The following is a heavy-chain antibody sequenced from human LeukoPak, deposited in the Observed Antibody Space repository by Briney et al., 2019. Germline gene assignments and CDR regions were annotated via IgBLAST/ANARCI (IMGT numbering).Heavy chain of an antibody. D-gene: IGHD6-13*01. J-gene: IGHJ4*02. CDR3: ANTETGYSSSWYGDFDY. Sequence: GGSPRLSCAASGFTFSSYSMNWVRQAPGKGLEWVAFIRYDGSNKYYADSVKGRFTISRDNSKNTLYLQMNSLRAEDTAVYYCANTETGYSSSWYGDFDYWGQGTLVTVSS. CDR1: GFTFSSYS. V-gene: IGHV3-30*02. CDR2: IRYDGSNK.